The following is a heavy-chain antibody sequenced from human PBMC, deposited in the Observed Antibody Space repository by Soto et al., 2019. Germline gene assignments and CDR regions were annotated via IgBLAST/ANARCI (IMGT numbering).Heavy chain of an antibody. CDR2: INPDNANT. J-gene: IGHJ4*02. Sequence: QVPLVQSGAEVKKPGASVKISCEASGYTFISRALHWVRQAPGQRLEWMGWINPDNANTKYSQNFQGRVTFTRDTSATSAYMELSSLRSEDTAVYFCERDPGSGHYFDYWGQGTLVTVSS. D-gene: IGHD2-15*01. CDR3: ERDPGSGHYFDY. V-gene: IGHV1-3*01. CDR1: GYTFISRA.